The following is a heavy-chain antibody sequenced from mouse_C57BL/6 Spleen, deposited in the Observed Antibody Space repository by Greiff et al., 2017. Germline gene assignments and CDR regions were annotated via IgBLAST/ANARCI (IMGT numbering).Heavy chain of an antibody. V-gene: IGHV1-15*01. D-gene: IGHD1-1*01. CDR1: GYTFTDCE. Sequence: QVQLQQSGAELVRPGASVTLSCKASGYTFTDCELHWVKQTPVHGLEWIGAIDPETGGTASNQQFKGKAILPADKSSSTAYRELRSLTSEDSAVYYCTRSTTVVATDYFDYWGKGTTLTVSS. J-gene: IGHJ2*01. CDR2: IDPETGGT. CDR3: TRSTTVVATDYFDY.